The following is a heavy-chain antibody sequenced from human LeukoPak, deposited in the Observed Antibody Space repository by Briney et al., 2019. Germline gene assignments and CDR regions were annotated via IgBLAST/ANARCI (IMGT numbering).Heavy chain of an antibody. CDR1: GFTFNNYA. CDR2: ISGSDAGT. J-gene: IGHJ6*03. Sequence: PGGSLRLSCPASGFTFNNYAISWVRQAPGEGLEWVSAISGSDAGTYYADSVKGRFTISRDNSKNTLYLQMNSLRAEDTAVYYCAKDAWFGEFLPKIYYYYMDVWGKGTTVTISS. V-gene: IGHV3-23*01. CDR3: AKDAWFGEFLPKIYYYYMDV. D-gene: IGHD3-10*01.